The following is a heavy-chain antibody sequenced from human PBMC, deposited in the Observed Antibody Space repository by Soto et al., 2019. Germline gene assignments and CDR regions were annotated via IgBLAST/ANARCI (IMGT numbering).Heavy chain of an antibody. CDR3: ARTGYYDSGRFFDY. J-gene: IGHJ4*02. CDR2: IYYTGST. CDR1: CGSISSGDYY. D-gene: IGHD3-10*01. V-gene: IGHV4-30-4*01. Sequence: PSETLSLTCTVSCGSISSGDYYWSWIRQPPGKGLEWIGYIYYTGSTYYNPSLKSRLTISVDTSKNQFSLRLSSVTAADTAVYYCARTGYYDSGRFFDYWGQGTLVTVSS.